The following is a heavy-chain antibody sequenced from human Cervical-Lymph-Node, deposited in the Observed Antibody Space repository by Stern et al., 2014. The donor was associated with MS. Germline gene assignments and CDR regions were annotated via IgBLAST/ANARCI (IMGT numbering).Heavy chain of an antibody. J-gene: IGHJ4*02. CDR1: GFTFSSYS. CDR3: ARVRVGDGVRGCFNY. V-gene: IGHV3-21*04. CDR2: ISSSSSNYI. Sequence: VQLVESGGGLVKPGGSLRLSCAASGFTFSSYSLAWVRQAPGKRLEWVSSISSSSSNYIYYADSVRGRFTVSRDNAKNSLYLQMNSLTAADTAIYYCARVRVGDGVRGCFNYWGQGTLVTVSS. D-gene: IGHD2-8*01.